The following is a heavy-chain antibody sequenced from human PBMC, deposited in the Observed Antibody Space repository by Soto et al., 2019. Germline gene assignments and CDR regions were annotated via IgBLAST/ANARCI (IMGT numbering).Heavy chain of an antibody. J-gene: IGHJ6*02. Sequence: SETLSLTCTVSVYSINSGSYCSWIRQPPGKGLEWIGYIYYSGSTNYNPSLKSRVTISVDTSKNQFSLKLSSVTAADTAVYYCASAPSSGGNSYGMDVSGQGTTVTVSS. D-gene: IGHD2-15*01. CDR2: IYYSGST. CDR1: VYSINSGSY. V-gene: IGHV4-61*01. CDR3: ASAPSSGGNSYGMDV.